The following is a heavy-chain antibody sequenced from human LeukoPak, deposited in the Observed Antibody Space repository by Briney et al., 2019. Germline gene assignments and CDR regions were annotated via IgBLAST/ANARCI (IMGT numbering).Heavy chain of an antibody. J-gene: IGHJ1*01. CDR3: ARDQYSSNWYVHH. V-gene: IGHV3-53*01. Sequence: GGSLRLSCAASGFTVSSNYMSWVRQAPGKGLEWVSLISSVGSTYYADSVKGRFTISRDNSKNTLHLQMNSLRAEDTAVYYCARDQYSSNWYVHHWGQGTLVTVS. CDR1: GFTVSSNY. CDR2: ISSVGST. D-gene: IGHD6-19*01.